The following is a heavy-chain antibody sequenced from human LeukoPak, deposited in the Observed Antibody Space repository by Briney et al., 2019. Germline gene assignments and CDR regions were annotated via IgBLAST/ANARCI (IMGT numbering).Heavy chain of an antibody. CDR2: ISAYNGNT. J-gene: IGHJ3*02. Sequence: ASVKVSCKASGGTFSSYAISWVRQAPGQGLEWMGWISAYNGNTNYAQKLQGRVTMTTDTSTSTAYMEMRSLRSNDTAVYYCARISMGGQAFDIWGQGTMVTVSS. D-gene: IGHD3-10*01. V-gene: IGHV1-18*01. CDR1: GGTFSSYA. CDR3: ARISMGGQAFDI.